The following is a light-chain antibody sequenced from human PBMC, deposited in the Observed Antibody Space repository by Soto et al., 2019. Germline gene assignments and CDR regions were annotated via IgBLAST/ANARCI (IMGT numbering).Light chain of an antibody. J-gene: IGKJ2*01. V-gene: IGKV1-9*01. Sequence: DIQMTQSPSTLSASVGDRVTITCRASQVISSYLAWYQQKPGKAPKLLIYAASTLQSGVPSRFSGRGSGTEFTLTISSLQPEDLATYYCQHLNGYPGYIFGQGTKLEIK. CDR2: AAS. CDR1: QVISSY. CDR3: QHLNGYPGYI.